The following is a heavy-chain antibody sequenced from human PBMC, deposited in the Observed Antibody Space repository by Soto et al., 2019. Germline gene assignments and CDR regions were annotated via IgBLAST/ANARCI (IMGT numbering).Heavy chain of an antibody. CDR1: GFSRSTSGVG. D-gene: IGHD7-27*01. J-gene: IGHJ4*02. V-gene: IGHV2-5*01. CDR2: IYWYDDK. CDR3: AHSAWGTSGAVDY. Sequence: QITLKESGPTLVKPTQTLTLTCTFSGFSRSTSGVGVGWIRQPPGKALEWLALIYWYDDKRYSPSLKSRLTIPKDTSQNQVVLTMTNMDPVDTATYYCAHSAWGTSGAVDYWGQGTLVTVSS.